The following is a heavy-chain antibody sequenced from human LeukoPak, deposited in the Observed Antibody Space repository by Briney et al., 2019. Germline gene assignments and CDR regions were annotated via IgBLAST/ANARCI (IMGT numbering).Heavy chain of an antibody. CDR2: IIPIFGTA. CDR3: ARERGGGNIVVVPAAISCWFDP. Sequence: SVKVSCKASGGTFSSYAISWVRQAPGQGLEWMGEIIPIFGTANYAQKFQGRVTITADESTSTAYMELSSLRSEDTAVYYCARERGGGNIVVVPAAISCWFDPWGQGTLVTVSS. J-gene: IGHJ5*02. D-gene: IGHD2-2*01. CDR1: GGTFSSYA. V-gene: IGHV1-69*01.